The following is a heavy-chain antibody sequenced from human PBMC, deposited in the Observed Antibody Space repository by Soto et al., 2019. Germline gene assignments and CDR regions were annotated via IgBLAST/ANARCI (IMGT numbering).Heavy chain of an antibody. CDR3: AGALENPYFYYGLNV. CDR1: GFSFSSYG. V-gene: IGHV3-30*03. J-gene: IGHJ6*02. D-gene: IGHD1-1*01. Sequence: PGGSLRLSCAASGFSFSSYGMEWVRLAPGKGLEWVAATTYDGGLKHYVDSVKGRFTISRDNSKNTLYLQMNSLRFEDTATYYCAGALENPYFYYGLNVWGQGTTVTVSS. CDR2: TTYDGGLK.